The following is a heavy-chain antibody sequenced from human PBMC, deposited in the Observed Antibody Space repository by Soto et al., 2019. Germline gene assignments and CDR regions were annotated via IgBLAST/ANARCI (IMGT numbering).Heavy chain of an antibody. CDR1: GYSFTGYW. V-gene: IGHV5-10-1*01. Sequence: LTISCKGSGYSFTGYWISWVRQMPGKGLEWMGRIDPSDSYTNYSPSFQGHVTISADKSISTAYLQWSSLKASDTAMYYCARVSSEYYYDSSGPSGWFDPWGQGTLVTVSS. J-gene: IGHJ5*02. D-gene: IGHD3-22*01. CDR3: ARVSSEYYYDSSGPSGWFDP. CDR2: IDPSDSYT.